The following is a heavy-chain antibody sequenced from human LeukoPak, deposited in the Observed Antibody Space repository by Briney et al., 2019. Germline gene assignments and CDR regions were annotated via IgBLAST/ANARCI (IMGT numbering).Heavy chain of an antibody. J-gene: IGHJ1*01. Sequence: GGSLRLSCAASGFTFSSYGMHWVRQAPGKGLEWAAFIRYDGSNKYYADSVKGRFTISRDNSKNTLYLQMNSLRAEDTAVYYCAKAPRGAEYFQHWGQGTLVTVSS. CDR3: AKAPRGAEYFQH. D-gene: IGHD3-10*01. V-gene: IGHV3-30*02. CDR1: GFTFSSYG. CDR2: IRYDGSNK.